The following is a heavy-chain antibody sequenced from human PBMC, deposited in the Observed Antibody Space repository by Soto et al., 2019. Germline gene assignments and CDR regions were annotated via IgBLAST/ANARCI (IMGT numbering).Heavy chain of an antibody. CDR2: ISYDGSNK. V-gene: IGHV3-30-3*01. CDR1: GFTFSSYA. CDR3: ASAYYDSSAPVDY. J-gene: IGHJ4*02. D-gene: IGHD3-22*01. Sequence: GGSLRLSCAASGFTFSSYAMHWVRQAPGKGLEWVAVISYDGSNKYYADSVKGRFTISRDNSKNTLYLQMNSLRAEDTAVYYCASAYYDSSAPVDYWGQGTLVTVSS.